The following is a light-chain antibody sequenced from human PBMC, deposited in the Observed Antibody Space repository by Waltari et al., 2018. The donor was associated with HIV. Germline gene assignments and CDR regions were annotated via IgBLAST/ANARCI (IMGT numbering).Light chain of an antibody. J-gene: IGLJ3*02. CDR3: SAGDSSLSGWG. CDR1: SDNVGDQG. CDR2: RNN. V-gene: IGLV10-54*04. Sequence: QAGLTQPPSVSKGLRQTVTLTCTGSSDNVGDQGVAWLQQHQGHPPKPLSHRNNSRPSGVSDRVSGSRSGNTDSLPVTGLQPEDAADYYGSAGDSSLSGWGFGGGTRLTVL.